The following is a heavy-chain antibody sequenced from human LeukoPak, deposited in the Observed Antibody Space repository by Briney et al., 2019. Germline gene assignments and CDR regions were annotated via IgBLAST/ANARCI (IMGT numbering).Heavy chain of an antibody. J-gene: IGHJ4*02. CDR3: ARDTYDSSGYYYVLLDY. CDR2: ISAYNGNT. D-gene: IGHD3-22*01. CDR1: GYTFTSYG. Sequence: ASVKVSCKASGYTFTSYGISWVRQAPGQGLEWMGWISAYNGNTNYAQKLQGRVTMTTDTSTSTAYMELRSLRSDDTAVYYCARDTYDSSGYYYVLLDYWGQGTLVTVSS. V-gene: IGHV1-18*01.